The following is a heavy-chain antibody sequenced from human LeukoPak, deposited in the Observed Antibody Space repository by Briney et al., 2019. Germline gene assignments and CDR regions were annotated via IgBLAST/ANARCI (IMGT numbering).Heavy chain of an antibody. Sequence: SETLSLTCTVSGGSISSYYWSWIRQPPGKGLEWIGYIYYSGSTNYNPSLKSRVTISVDKSKNQFSLKLSSVTAADTAVYYCARGGDSGYGSGVGDYWGQGTLVTVSS. D-gene: IGHD3-10*01. V-gene: IGHV4-59*12. CDR3: ARGGDSGYGSGVGDY. CDR1: GGSISSYY. J-gene: IGHJ4*02. CDR2: IYYSGST.